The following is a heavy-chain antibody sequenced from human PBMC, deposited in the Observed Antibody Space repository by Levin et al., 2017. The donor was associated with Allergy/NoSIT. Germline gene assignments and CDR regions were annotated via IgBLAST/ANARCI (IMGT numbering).Heavy chain of an antibody. CDR1: GFTFSNAW. CDR3: TTGPFYYGSGSYYRVY. D-gene: IGHD3-10*01. V-gene: IGHV3-15*01. Sequence: GGSLRLSCAASGFTFSNAWMSWVRQAPGKGLEWVGRIKSKTDGGTTDYAAPVKGRFTISRDDSKNTLYLQMNSLKTEDTAVYYCTTGPFYYGSGSYYRVYWGQGTLVTVSS. J-gene: IGHJ4*02. CDR2: IKSKTDGGTT.